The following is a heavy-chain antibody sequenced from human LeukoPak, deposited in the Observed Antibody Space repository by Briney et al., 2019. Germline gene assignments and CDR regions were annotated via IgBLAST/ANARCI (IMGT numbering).Heavy chain of an antibody. V-gene: IGHV4-39*01. Sequence: SETLSLTCTVSGGSISSSSYYWGWIRQPPGKGLEWIGSIYYSGSTYHNPSLKSRVTISVDTSKNQFSLKLSSVPAADTAVYYCARLEAVAGILDYWGQGTLVTVSS. CDR3: ARLEAVAGILDY. CDR2: IYYSGST. J-gene: IGHJ4*02. CDR1: GGSISSSSYY. D-gene: IGHD6-19*01.